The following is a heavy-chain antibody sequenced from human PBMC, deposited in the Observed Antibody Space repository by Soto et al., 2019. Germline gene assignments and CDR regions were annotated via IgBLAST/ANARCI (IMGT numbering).Heavy chain of an antibody. CDR1: GFTFSSYS. D-gene: IGHD3-10*01. V-gene: IGHV3-21*01. CDR3: ARDAGYYYYGMDV. J-gene: IGHJ6*02. Sequence: GGSLRLSCAASGFTFSSYSMKWVRQAPGKGLEWVSSISSSSSYIYYADSVKGRFTISRDNAKNSLYLQMNSLRAVDTAVYYCARDAGYYYYGMDVWGQGTTVTVS. CDR2: ISSSSSYI.